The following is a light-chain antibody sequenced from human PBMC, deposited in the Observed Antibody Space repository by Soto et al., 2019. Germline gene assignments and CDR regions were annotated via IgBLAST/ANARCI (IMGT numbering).Light chain of an antibody. J-gene: IGKJ1*01. Sequence: EIAMTQSPATLSVTPGERATLSCGASQTVTSNLAWYQQKPGQAPSLLIYDSSTRATGIPARFSGSGSGTEFTLTISSLQSEDLAVYYCLQYNECPRMFGQGTKVEV. V-gene: IGKV3-15*01. CDR2: DSS. CDR1: QTVTSN. CDR3: LQYNECPRM.